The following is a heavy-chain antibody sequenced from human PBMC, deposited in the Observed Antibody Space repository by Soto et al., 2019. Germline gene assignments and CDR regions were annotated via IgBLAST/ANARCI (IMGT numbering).Heavy chain of an antibody. V-gene: IGHV3-48*02. J-gene: IGHJ3*02. CDR2: ISSSSTI. D-gene: IGHD1-26*01. CDR1: GFTFSSYS. CDR3: ARDIGSYWAFDI. Sequence: GGSLRLSCAASGFTFSSYSMNWVRQAPGKGLEWVSYISSSSTIYYADSVKGRFTISRDNAKNSLYLQMNSLRDEDTAVYYCARDIGSYWAFDIWGQGTMVTVSS.